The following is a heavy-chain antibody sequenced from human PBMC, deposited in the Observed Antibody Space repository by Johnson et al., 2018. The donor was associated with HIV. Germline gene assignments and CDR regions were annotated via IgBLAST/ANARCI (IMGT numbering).Heavy chain of an antibody. V-gene: IGHV3-53*01. D-gene: IGHD1-26*01. CDR2: IYSGGGT. CDR1: GFTVTSIS. CDR3: AKGEIEDAFDI. Sequence: VQLVESGGGLIQPGGSLRLSCAASGFTVTSISMSWVRQAPGRGLEWVSVIYSGGGTYYADSVKGRFTISRDNSKNTLYLQMNSLRAEDTAVYYCAKGEIEDAFDIWGQGTMVTVSS. J-gene: IGHJ3*02.